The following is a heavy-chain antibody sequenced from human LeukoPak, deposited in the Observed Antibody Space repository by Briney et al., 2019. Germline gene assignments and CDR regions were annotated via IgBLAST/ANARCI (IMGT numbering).Heavy chain of an antibody. V-gene: IGHV1-18*01. Sequence: ASVKVSCKASGGTFSSYAISWVRQAPGQGLEWMGWISAYNGNTNYAQKLQGRVTMTTDTSTSTAYMELRSLRSEDTAVYYCARVSSGLYYFDYWGQGTLVTVSS. J-gene: IGHJ4*02. CDR1: GGTFSSYA. CDR2: ISAYNGNT. D-gene: IGHD6-19*01. CDR3: ARVSSGLYYFDY.